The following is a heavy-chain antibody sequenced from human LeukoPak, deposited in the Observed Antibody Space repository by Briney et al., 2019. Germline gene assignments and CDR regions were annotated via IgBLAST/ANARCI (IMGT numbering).Heavy chain of an antibody. D-gene: IGHD6-13*01. V-gene: IGHV4-39*01. Sequence: SETLSLTCSVAGGSISRAGYYWGWIRQSPGKGLEWIGSIYYSGGSYDNPSLKSRATISVDTSKNQFSLTLSAVTAADTAVYYYARHPPLYASSPDYFDYWGQGTLVTVSS. CDR2: IYYSGGS. CDR1: GGSISRAGYY. CDR3: ARHPPLYASSPDYFDY. J-gene: IGHJ4*02.